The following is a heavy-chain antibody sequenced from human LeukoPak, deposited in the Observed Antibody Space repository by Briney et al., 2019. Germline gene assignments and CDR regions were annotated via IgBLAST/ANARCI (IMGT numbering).Heavy chain of an antibody. CDR1: GCSISSYD. J-gene: IGHJ6*03. V-gene: IGHV4-59*08. D-gene: IGHD3-22*01. CDR2: IYYSGST. Sequence: SETLSLTCTVSGCSISSYDWSWIRQPPGRGLEWMRYIYYSGSTNYNPSLKSRVTISVDTSKNQFSLKLSSVTAADTAVYYCARLTGYDSSGLYYYYMDVWGKGTTVTVSS. CDR3: ARLTGYDSSGLYYYYMDV.